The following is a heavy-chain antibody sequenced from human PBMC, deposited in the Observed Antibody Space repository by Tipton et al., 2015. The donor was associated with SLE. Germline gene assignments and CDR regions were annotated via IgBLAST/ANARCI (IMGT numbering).Heavy chain of an antibody. V-gene: IGHV3-23*01. CDR1: GFTFRSYS. Sequence: GSLRLSCAASGFTFRSYSMNWVRQAPGKGLEWVSTISASGLNTFYADSVKGRFTISRDNSNNTLYLQINSLRAEDTAIYYCTKAMRTWAKDFDFWGQGTLVTVSS. CDR3: TKAMRTWAKDFDF. J-gene: IGHJ4*02. CDR2: ISASGLNT. D-gene: IGHD2-2*01.